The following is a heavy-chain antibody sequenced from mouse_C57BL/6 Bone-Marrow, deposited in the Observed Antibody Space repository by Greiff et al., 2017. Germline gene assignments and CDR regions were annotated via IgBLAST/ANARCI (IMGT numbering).Heavy chain of an antibody. J-gene: IGHJ3*01. Sequence: DVKLQESVPELVKPGASVKISCTASGYSFTGFYMHWVKQSHGNILDWIGYIYPYNGVSSYNQKFQGKATLTVDTSSSTAYMALRSLTSEDSAVYYGAGGFAYWGQGTLVTVSA. CDR2: IYPYNGVS. CDR1: GYSFTGFY. V-gene: IGHV1-31*01. CDR3: AGGFAY.